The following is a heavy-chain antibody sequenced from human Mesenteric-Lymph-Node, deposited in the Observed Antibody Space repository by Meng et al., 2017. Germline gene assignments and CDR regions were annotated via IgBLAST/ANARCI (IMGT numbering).Heavy chain of an antibody. CDR2: VYHRGDT. Sequence: QVPLQRSGPGLVKPSGPLSLTCTVFGDSISSDIWWSWVRQPPGKGLEWIGEVYHRGDTNYNPSLKSRVDISVDKSKNQFYLSLFSVTAADTAVYYCGRDQGRELINHWGQGTLVTVSS. D-gene: IGHD1-7*01. CDR3: GRDQGRELINH. J-gene: IGHJ4*02. V-gene: IGHV4-4*02. CDR1: GDSISSDIW.